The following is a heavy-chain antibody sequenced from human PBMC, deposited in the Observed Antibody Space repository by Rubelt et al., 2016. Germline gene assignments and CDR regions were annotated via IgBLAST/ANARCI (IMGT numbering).Heavy chain of an antibody. J-gene: IGHJ5*02. D-gene: IGHD6-19*01. CDR3: ATDLRRAVAGNWFDP. CDR2: ISAYNGNT. Sequence: QVQLVQSGAEVKKPGASVKVSCKASGYTFTSYGISWVRQAPGQGLEWMGWISAYNGNTNYAQKLQGRVTMTTDTSTSTAYMELSSLRSEDTAVYYCATDLRRAVAGNWFDPWGQGTLVTVSS. V-gene: IGHV1-18*01. CDR1: GYTFTSYG.